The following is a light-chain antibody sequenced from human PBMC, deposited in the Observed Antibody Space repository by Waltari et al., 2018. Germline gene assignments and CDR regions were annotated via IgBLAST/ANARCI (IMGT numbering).Light chain of an antibody. CDR3: QQRINWPLT. Sequence: EIVLTQSPATLSLSPGERATLSCRTSQTVGTYLIWYQQKPGQAPRVLIYDASNRATGIPARFSGSGSGTDFTLTISSLEPEDFAVYYCQQRINWPLTFGQGTKVGI. CDR1: QTVGTY. CDR2: DAS. V-gene: IGKV3-11*01. J-gene: IGKJ1*01.